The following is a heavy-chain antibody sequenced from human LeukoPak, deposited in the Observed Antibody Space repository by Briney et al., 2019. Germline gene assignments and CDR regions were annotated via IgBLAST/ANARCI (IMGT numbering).Heavy chain of an antibody. CDR1: GFXFSSSA. D-gene: IGHD3-10*01. CDR3: AKLFYSSGMSHFDY. J-gene: IGHJ4*02. V-gene: IGHV3-23*01. CDR2: ISGSGGGT. Sequence: GGSLRLSCGTSGFXFSSSAISWVRQAPGKGLAWVSTISGSGGGTYYAASVKGRYTISRDNSNNTLYLQMNSLRAEDTAVFYCAKLFYSSGMSHFDYWGQGTLVTVSS.